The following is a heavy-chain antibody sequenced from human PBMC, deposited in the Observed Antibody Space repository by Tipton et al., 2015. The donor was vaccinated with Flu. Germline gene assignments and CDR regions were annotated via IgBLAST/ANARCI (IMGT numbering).Heavy chain of an antibody. CDR1: GGPINIYY. CDR3: ARWRDGSAAPSAEMVAKNAFDI. V-gene: IGHV4-4*07. Sequence: TLSLTCTVSGGPINIYYWSWIRQPAGKGLEWIGRIYVSGRTNSNPSLKSRVTMSVDTSKNQFSLKLNSVTAADTAVYYCARWRDGSAAPSAEMVAKNAFDIWGQGTMVTVSS. J-gene: IGHJ3*02. D-gene: IGHD5-24*01. CDR2: IYVSGRT.